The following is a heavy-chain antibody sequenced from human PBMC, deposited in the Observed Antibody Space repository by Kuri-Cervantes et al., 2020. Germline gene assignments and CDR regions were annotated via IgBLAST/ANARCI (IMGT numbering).Heavy chain of an antibody. J-gene: IGHJ6*02. D-gene: IGHD6-13*01. Sequence: ASVKVSCKASGYTFTSYYMHWVRQAPGQGLEWMGIINPSGGSTSYAQKLQGRVTMTRDTSTSTVYMELSSLRSEDTAVYYCATSPQFLVAAAGNGPLYYGMDVWGQGTTVTVSS. CDR2: INPSGGST. V-gene: IGHV1-46*01. CDR3: ATSPQFLVAAAGNGPLYYGMDV. CDR1: GYTFTSYY.